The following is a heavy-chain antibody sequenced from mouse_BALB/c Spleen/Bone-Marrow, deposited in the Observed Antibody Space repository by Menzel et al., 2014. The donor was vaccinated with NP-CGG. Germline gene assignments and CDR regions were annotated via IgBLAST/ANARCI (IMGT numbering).Heavy chain of an antibody. CDR2: IRNKANGYTT. D-gene: IGHD2-14*01. CDR3: ARDRRYDLAWFAY. Sequence: EVKLVESGGGLVQPGGSLRLSCATSGFTFTDYYMSWVRQPPGKALEWLGFIRNKANGYTTEYSASVKGRFTISIDNSQSILYLQMNTLRAEDSATYYCARDRRYDLAWFAYWGQGTLVTVSA. J-gene: IGHJ3*01. CDR1: GFTFTDYY. V-gene: IGHV7-3*02.